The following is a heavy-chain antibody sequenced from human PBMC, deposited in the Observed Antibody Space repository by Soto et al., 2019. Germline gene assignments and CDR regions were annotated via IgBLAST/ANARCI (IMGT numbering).Heavy chain of an antibody. V-gene: IGHV3-48*01. Sequence: PGGALRLSCAASGFTFSSYSMNWVRPAPGKGLEWVSYISSSSSTIYYADSVKGRFTISRDNAKNSLYLQVNSLRAEDTAVYYCARDNVVRVYYTFDYWGQGTLVTVSS. D-gene: IGHD2-8*01. CDR3: ARDNVVRVYYTFDY. CDR2: ISSSSSTI. J-gene: IGHJ4*02. CDR1: GFTFSSYS.